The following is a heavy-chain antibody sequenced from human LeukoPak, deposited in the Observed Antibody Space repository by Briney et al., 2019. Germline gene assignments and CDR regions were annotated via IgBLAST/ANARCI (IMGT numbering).Heavy chain of an antibody. J-gene: IGHJ4*02. D-gene: IGHD4-17*01. CDR3: ARAVGDTVTLYYFDY. Sequence: ASVKVSCKASGYTFTDYAMNWVRQAPGQGLEWMGWINTNTGDPTYAQGFTGRFVFSLDTSVSTAYLQVSSLKAEDTAVYYCARAVGDTVTLYYFDYWGQGTLVTVSS. V-gene: IGHV7-4-1*02. CDR1: GYTFTDYA. CDR2: INTNTGDP.